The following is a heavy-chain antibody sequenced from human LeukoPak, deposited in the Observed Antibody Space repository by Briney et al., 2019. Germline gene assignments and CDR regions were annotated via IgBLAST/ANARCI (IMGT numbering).Heavy chain of an antibody. CDR3: ARDLNYYDSSGYFQDAFDI. CDR1: GFTFSSYS. Sequence: GGSLRLSCAASGFTFSSYSMNWVRQAPGKGLEWLSSISSSSSYIYYADSVKGRFTISRDNAKNSLYLQMNSLRPEDTAVYYCARDLNYYDSSGYFQDAFDIWGQGTMVTVSS. CDR2: ISSSSSYI. J-gene: IGHJ3*02. D-gene: IGHD3-22*01. V-gene: IGHV3-21*01.